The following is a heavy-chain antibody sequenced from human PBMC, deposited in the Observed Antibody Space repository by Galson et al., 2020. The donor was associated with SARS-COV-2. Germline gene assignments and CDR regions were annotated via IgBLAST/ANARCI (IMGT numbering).Heavy chain of an antibody. Sequence: SETLSLTCTVSGGPILSCGYYWSWIRQRPGKGLEWIVYIHNTGSSFYNSSLKSRVTTSVDTSKDQFSLKLSSVTAADTAVYYCARAVDTAMGYYFDYWGQGTLVTVSS. CDR2: IHNTGSS. D-gene: IGHD5-18*01. CDR3: ARAVDTAMGYYFDY. CDR1: GGPILSCGYY. J-gene: IGHJ4*02. V-gene: IGHV4-31*03.